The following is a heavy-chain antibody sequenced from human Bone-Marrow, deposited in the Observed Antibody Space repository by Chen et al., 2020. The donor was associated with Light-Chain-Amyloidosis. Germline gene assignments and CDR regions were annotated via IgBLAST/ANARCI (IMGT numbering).Heavy chain of an antibody. CDR3: ARGPSEVEWGVVKSAFAFDF. J-gene: IGHJ3*01. Sequence: QLHLQESGPGLVRPSETLSLTCAVSGGALTSTSYYAGWIRQPPGKGLEWIGSIFRGDITYYTSSLKSRVTLSVDTSNNHISLRLRSVTAGDTAIYYCARGPSEVEWGVVKSAFAFDFWGQGTMVTVSS. CDR1: GGALTSTSYY. CDR2: IFRGDIT. V-gene: IGHV4-39*07. D-gene: IGHD2-21*01.